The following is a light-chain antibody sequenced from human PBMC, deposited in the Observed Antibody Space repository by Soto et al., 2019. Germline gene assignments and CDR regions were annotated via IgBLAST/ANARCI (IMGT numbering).Light chain of an antibody. V-gene: IGLV2-14*01. Sequence: VLTQPASVSGSPGQSITISCTGTSSDVGGYNYVSWYQQHPGKAPKLMIYEVSDRPSGVSNRFSGSKSGNTASLTISGLQAEDEADYYCSSYTITSTYVFGTGTKVTVL. CDR1: SSDVGGYNY. CDR2: EVS. J-gene: IGLJ1*01. CDR3: SSYTITSTYV.